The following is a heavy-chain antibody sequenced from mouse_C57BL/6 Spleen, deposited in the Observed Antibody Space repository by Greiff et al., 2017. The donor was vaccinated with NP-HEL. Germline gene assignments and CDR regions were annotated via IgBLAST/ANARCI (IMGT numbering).Heavy chain of an antibody. Sequence: QVQLQQSGPGLVQPSQSLSITCTVSGFSLTSYGVHWVRQPPGKGLEWLGVIWSGGSTDDNAAFISRLNICKDNSKSQVFFKKISLQAEDTAIYYCAKSAGVAEDWYFDVWGTGTTVTVSS. CDR3: AKSAGVAEDWYFDV. CDR1: GFSLTSYG. D-gene: IGHD1-1*01. J-gene: IGHJ1*03. CDR2: IWSGGST. V-gene: IGHV2-4*01.